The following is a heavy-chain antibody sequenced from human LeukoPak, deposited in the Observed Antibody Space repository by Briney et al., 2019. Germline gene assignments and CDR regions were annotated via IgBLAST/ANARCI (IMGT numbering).Heavy chain of an antibody. Sequence: SETLSLTCTVSGGSISSNNHYWSWIRQPAGKGLEWIGRISTSGDTHYNPSLMSRVTMSIDTSKSQFSLKLSSVTAADTAVYYCARRPGAGSRDCWFDPWGQGTLVTVSS. D-gene: IGHD2-21*01. CDR3: ARRPGAGSRDCWFDP. CDR1: GGSISSNNHY. J-gene: IGHJ5*02. V-gene: IGHV4-61*02. CDR2: ISTSGDT.